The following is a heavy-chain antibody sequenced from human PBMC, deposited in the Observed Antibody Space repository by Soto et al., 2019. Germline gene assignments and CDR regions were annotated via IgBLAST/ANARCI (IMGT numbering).Heavy chain of an antibody. D-gene: IGHD3-9*01. J-gene: IGHJ4*02. CDR2: ISAYNGNT. Sequence: QVQLVQSGAEVKKPGASVKVSCKASGYTFTSYGISWVRQAPGQGLEWLGWISAYNGNTNYAQKLQGRVTMNTDTLTSRAYMVLTGLRAEDTAVNFCARDGVKYSDILTGYWKNWGQGSLVTGSS. CDR3: ARDGVKYSDILTGYWKN. CDR1: GYTFTSYG. V-gene: IGHV1-18*01.